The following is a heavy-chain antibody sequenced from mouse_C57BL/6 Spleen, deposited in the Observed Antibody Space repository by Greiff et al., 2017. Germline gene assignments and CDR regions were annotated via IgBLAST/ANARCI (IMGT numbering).Heavy chain of an antibody. V-gene: IGHV2-2*01. Sequence: QVQLKESGPGLVQPSQSLSITCTVSGFSLTSYGVHWVRQSPGKGLEWLGVIWSGGSTDYNAAFISRLSISKDNSKSQVFFKMNSLQADDTAIYYCARGYDVYYAMDYWGQGTSVTVSS. CDR1: GFSLTSYG. CDR3: ARGYDVYYAMDY. J-gene: IGHJ4*01. D-gene: IGHD2-2*01. CDR2: IWSGGST.